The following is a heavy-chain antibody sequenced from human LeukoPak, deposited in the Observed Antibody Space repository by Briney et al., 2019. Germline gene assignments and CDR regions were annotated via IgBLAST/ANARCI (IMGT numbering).Heavy chain of an antibody. CDR2: IHYSGTT. V-gene: IGHV4-59*01. D-gene: IGHD6-13*01. Sequence: SETLSLTCTVSGGSISTYYWSWIRQPPGKGLEWIGYIHYSGTTNYNPSLKSRVSTSVDTSKNQFALKLTSVTAADTAVYYCARGGWYSSSWPTIFDSWGQGTLVTVSS. J-gene: IGHJ4*02. CDR3: ARGGWYSSSWPTIFDS. CDR1: GGSISTYY.